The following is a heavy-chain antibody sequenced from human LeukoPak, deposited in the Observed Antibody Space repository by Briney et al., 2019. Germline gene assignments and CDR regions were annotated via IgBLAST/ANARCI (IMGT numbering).Heavy chain of an antibody. Sequence: PGGSLRLSCAASGFTFSSYAMSWVRQAPGKGLEWVSSLSGSGGKTYYTDSVKGRFTISRDNSRNTLYLQMNSLRAEDTAVYFCASRALEDCGRASCYNPFDYWGQGTLVTVSS. CDR3: ASRALEDCGRASCYNPFDY. V-gene: IGHV3-23*01. CDR2: LSGSGGKT. CDR1: GFTFSSYA. J-gene: IGHJ4*02. D-gene: IGHD2-2*02.